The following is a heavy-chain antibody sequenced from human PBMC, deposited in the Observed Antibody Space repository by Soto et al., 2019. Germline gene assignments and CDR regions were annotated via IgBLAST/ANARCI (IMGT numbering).Heavy chain of an antibody. CDR1: GYTFTSYG. D-gene: IGHD3-3*01. CDR2: ISAYNGNT. CDR3: AREGSITIFGVRLRKDTYDAFDI. V-gene: IGHV1-18*01. J-gene: IGHJ3*02. Sequence: ASVKVSCKASGYTFTSYGISWVRQAPGQGLEWMGWISAYNGNTNYAQKLQGRVTMTTDTSTSTAYMELRSLRSDDTAVYYCAREGSITIFGVRLRKDTYDAFDIWGQGTMVTVSS.